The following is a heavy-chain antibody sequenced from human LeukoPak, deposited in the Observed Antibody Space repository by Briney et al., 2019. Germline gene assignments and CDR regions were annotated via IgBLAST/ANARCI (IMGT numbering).Heavy chain of an antibody. D-gene: IGHD6-19*01. Sequence: SETLCLTCTVSGGSISSNSYYWGWIRQPPGKGLEWIGSIYYSGSTYYNPSLKSRVIISVDTSKNQFSLKLSSVTAADTAVYYCARAYSSGWSAYWGQGTLVTVSS. CDR3: ARAYSSGWSAY. J-gene: IGHJ4*02. V-gene: IGHV4-39*01. CDR1: GGSISSNSYY. CDR2: IYYSGST.